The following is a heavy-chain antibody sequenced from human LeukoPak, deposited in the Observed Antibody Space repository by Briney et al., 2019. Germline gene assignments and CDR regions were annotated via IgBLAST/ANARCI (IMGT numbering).Heavy chain of an antibody. D-gene: IGHD4-23*01. V-gene: IGHV1-69*04. J-gene: IGHJ4*02. Sequence: GASVKVSCKASGGTFSSYAISWVRQAPGQGLEWMGRIIPILGIANYAQKFQGRVTITAEKSTSTAYMELSSLRSEETAVYYCASIVDDYGGNSVSDYWAREPWSPSPQ. CDR3: ASIVDDYGGNSVSDY. CDR1: GGTFSSYA. CDR2: IIPILGIA.